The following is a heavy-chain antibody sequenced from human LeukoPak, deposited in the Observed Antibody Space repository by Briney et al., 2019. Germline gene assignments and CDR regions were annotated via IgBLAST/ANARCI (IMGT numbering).Heavy chain of an antibody. CDR1: GFTFSSYE. V-gene: IGHV3-48*03. CDR3: ARDRGLDY. D-gene: IGHD3-10*01. CDR2: IISSGISI. J-gene: IGHJ4*02. Sequence: GGSLRLSCAASGFTFSSYEMNWVRQAPGKGLEWVSYIISSGISIYYADSVKGRFTISRDNATNSLYLKMNSLRAEDTAVYYGARDRGLDYWGQGSLVTVSS.